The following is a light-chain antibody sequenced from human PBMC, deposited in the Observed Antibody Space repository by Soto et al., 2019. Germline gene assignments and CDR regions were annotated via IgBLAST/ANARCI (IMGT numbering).Light chain of an antibody. V-gene: IGKV1-12*01. Sequence: DIQMTQSPSSVSAPVGDRVTISCRASQDINKWLAWYQQKPGKAPKLLISAASTLQSRVPSRFSGSGSGTEFTLTIQSLQPDDIATYYCQQASSFPRTFGQGTKLEIK. CDR1: QDINKW. CDR2: AAS. CDR3: QQASSFPRT. J-gene: IGKJ2*02.